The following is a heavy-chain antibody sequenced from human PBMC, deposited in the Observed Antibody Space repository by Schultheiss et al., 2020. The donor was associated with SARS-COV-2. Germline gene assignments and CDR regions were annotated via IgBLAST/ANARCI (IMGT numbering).Heavy chain of an antibody. J-gene: IGHJ4*02. CDR2: IIPIFGTA. V-gene: IGHV1-69*13. CDR3: ARGHDPVTYPYYFDY. CDR1: GGTFSSYA. Sequence: SVKVSCKASGGTFSSYAISWVRQAPGQGLEWMGGIIPIFGTANYAQKFQGRVTITADESTSTAYMELSSLRSEDTAVYYCARGHDPVTYPYYFDYWGQGTLVTVYS. D-gene: IGHD1-1*01.